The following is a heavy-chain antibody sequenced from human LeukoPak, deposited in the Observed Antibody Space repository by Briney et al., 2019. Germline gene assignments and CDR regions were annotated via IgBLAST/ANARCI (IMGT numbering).Heavy chain of an antibody. V-gene: IGHV3-23*01. CDR2: ISGSGGST. J-gene: IGHJ6*04. D-gene: IGHD2-2*01. Sequence: GGSLRLSCAASGFTFSSYAMSWVRQAPGKGLEWVSAISGSGGSTYYADSVKGRFTISRDNSKNTLYLQMNSLRAEDTAAYYCAKGESLGYCSSTSCYGLYYGMDVWGKGTTVTVSS. CDR3: AKGESLGYCSSTSCYGLYYGMDV. CDR1: GFTFSSYA.